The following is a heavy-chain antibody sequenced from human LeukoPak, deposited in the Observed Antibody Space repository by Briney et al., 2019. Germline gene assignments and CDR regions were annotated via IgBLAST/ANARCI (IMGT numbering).Heavy chain of an antibody. CDR2: ISGGSGST. CDR1: GFTFSSYA. J-gene: IGHJ4*02. V-gene: IGHV3-23*01. D-gene: IGHD3-22*01. CDR3: AKHRFESGGYHSTD. Sequence: GGSLRLSCAASGFTFSSYAMSWVRQAPGKGLEWISAISGGSGSTYCADSVKGRFTISRDNSKNTLYLQMNSLRDEDTAVYYCAKHRFESGGYHSTDWGQGTLVTVSS.